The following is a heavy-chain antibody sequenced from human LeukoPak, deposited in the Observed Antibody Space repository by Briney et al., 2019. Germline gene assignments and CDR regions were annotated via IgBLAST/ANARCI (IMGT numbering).Heavy chain of an antibody. Sequence: GGSLRLSCAGSGFNFFGTYNLHWVRQAPGKGLEWLAVMWYDGSNEYYADSVKGRFTISRDNAKNSLYLQMNSLRAEDTAVYYCARGTTVRTFDYWGQGTLVTVSS. V-gene: IGHV3-33*08. D-gene: IGHD4-17*01. CDR3: ARGTTVRTFDY. CDR1: GFNFFGTYN. J-gene: IGHJ4*02. CDR2: MWYDGSNE.